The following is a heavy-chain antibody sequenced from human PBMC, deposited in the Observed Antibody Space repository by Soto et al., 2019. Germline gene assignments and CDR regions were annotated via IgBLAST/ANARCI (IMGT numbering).Heavy chain of an antibody. CDR1: GFTFSSYP. Sequence: LRLSCAASGFTFSSYPMSWVRQAPGKGLEWVSAIDAHLNFTYYADSVKGRFTISRDISKNTLYLHMSSLRAEDTALYYCAKSRGSGSFYFFFDMDVWGQGTTVTVSS. CDR3: AKSRGSGSFYFFFDMDV. CDR2: IDAHLNFT. D-gene: IGHD3-10*01. J-gene: IGHJ6*02. V-gene: IGHV3-23*01.